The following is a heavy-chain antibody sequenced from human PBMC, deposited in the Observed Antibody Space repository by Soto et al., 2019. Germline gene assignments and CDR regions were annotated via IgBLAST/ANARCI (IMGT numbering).Heavy chain of an antibody. CDR1: NGSVSGYY. V-gene: IGHV4-34*01. CDR3: ARWWKFSANVDC. J-gene: IGHJ4*02. Sequence: QVQLHQWGAGLLKPSETLSLTCAVYNGSVSGYYWSWIRQPPGKGLEWIGEINHSGRTNSNPSLESRVTISIDSTKNQFSLEVRSVTAADKAVYCCARWWKFSANVDCWGQGALVTVST. D-gene: IGHD2-15*01. CDR2: INHSGRT.